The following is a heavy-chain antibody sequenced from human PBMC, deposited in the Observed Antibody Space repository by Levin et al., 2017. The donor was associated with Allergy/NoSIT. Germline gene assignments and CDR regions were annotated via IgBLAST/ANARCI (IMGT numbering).Heavy chain of an antibody. J-gene: IGHJ4*02. CDR1: GFTVSSNY. CDR2: IYSGGST. CDR3: ARDLWPRGVRVPSDDY. D-gene: IGHD3-10*01. V-gene: IGHV3-66*01. Sequence: GGSLRLSCAASGFTVSSNYMSWVRQAPGKGLEWVSVIYSGGSTYYADSVKGRFTISRDNSKNTLYLQMNSLRAEDTAVYYCARDLWPRGVRVPSDDYWGQGTLVTVSS.